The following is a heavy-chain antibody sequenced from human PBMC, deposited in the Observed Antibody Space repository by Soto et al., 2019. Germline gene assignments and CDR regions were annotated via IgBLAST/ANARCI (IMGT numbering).Heavy chain of an antibody. D-gene: IGHD3-22*01. CDR3: ARQGHYYDSSGYSWFDS. Sequence: SETLSLTCTVSGASISGYWWSWIRQPPGKGLEWIGYIYYSGGTNYNPSLKSRVTISVDTSKKQFSLKLNSVTAADTAVYYCARQGHYYDSSGYSWFDSWGQGTLVTVSS. J-gene: IGHJ5*01. CDR1: GASISGYW. V-gene: IGHV4-59*08. CDR2: IYYSGGT.